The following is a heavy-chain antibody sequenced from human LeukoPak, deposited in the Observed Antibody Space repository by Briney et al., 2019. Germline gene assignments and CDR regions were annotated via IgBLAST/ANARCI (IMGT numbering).Heavy chain of an antibody. CDR3: VRGRDFSCCGGNCYFDY. CDR2: ISSNGGNT. Sequence: PGGSLRLSCSASGFTFSRHTMHWVRQAPGKGLEYVSAISSNGGNTYYADSVKGRFSISRDHSKNTLYLQMTSLRADDAALYYCVRGRDFSCCGGNCYFDYWGQGTLVTVSS. V-gene: IGHV3-64D*06. D-gene: IGHD2-21*02. CDR1: GFTFSRHT. J-gene: IGHJ4*02.